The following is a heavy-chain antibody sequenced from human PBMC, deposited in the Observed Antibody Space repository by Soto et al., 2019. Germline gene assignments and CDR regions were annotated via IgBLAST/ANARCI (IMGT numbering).Heavy chain of an antibody. D-gene: IGHD2-2*01. CDR1: GFTFSIYA. Sequence: EVQLVESGGGLVQPGGSLRLSCEASGFTFSIYAMHWVRQAPGKGLEYVSAISSNGGSTYYTNSVTGRFTISRDNSKNTLYLQMGSLRAEDMAVYYCARVVSQYQLRAYFDYWGQGTLVTVSS. V-gene: IGHV3-64*01. CDR3: ARVVSQYQLRAYFDY. J-gene: IGHJ4*02. CDR2: ISSNGGST.